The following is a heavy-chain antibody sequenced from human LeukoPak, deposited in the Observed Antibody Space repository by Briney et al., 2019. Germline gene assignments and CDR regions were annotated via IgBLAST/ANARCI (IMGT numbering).Heavy chain of an antibody. V-gene: IGHV1-18*01. CDR3: ARDPFGTSPFDY. Sequence: ASVKVSCRASGYTFTSYGISWVRQAPGQGLEWMGWISAYNGNTNYAQKLQGRVTMTTDTSTSTAYMELRSLRSDDTAVYYCARDPFGTSPFDYWGQGTLVTVSS. CDR2: ISAYNGNT. J-gene: IGHJ4*02. D-gene: IGHD3-16*01. CDR1: GYTFTSYG.